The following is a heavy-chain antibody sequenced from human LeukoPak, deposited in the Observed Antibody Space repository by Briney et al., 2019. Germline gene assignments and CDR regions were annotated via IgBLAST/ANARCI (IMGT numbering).Heavy chain of an antibody. V-gene: IGHV4-61*02. CDR1: GGSISSGSYY. CDR3: ARSYGSGDY. D-gene: IGHD3-10*01. J-gene: IGHJ4*02. CDR2: IYTSGST. Sequence: SETLSPTCTVSGGSISSGSYYWSWIRQPAGKGLEWIGRIYTSGSTNYNPSLKSRVTISVDTSKNQFSLKLSSVTAADTAVYYCARSYGSGDYWGQGTLVTVSS.